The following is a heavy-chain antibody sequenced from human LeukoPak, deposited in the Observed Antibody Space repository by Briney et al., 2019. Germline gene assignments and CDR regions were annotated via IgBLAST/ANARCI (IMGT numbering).Heavy chain of an antibody. CDR3: ARARMYTSGWYYFDY. D-gene: IGHD6-13*01. V-gene: IGHV3-48*01. CDR2: ISGSSSSI. CDR1: GFTFSSYA. J-gene: IGHJ4*02. Sequence: GGSLRLSCAASGFTFSSYAMNWVRQAPGKGLEWISYISGSSSSIYYADSVKGRFTISRDNAKNSLYLQINSLGAEDTAVYYCARARMYTSGWYYFDYWGQGTLVTVSS.